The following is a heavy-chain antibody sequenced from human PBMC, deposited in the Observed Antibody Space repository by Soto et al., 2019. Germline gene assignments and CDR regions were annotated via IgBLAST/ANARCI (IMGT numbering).Heavy chain of an antibody. CDR1: GGSIRSGSHY. J-gene: IGHJ4*02. D-gene: IGHD3-16*01. CDR3: AREGGDGIDY. CDR2: IYYSGST. V-gene: IGHV4-31*03. Sequence: SETMSLTCTVSGGSIRSGSHYWSWIRQHPGKGLEWIGYIYYSGSTYYNPSLKSRITISISTSKNQFSLKLTSVTAADTAVYYCAREGGDGIDYWGQGTLVTVSS.